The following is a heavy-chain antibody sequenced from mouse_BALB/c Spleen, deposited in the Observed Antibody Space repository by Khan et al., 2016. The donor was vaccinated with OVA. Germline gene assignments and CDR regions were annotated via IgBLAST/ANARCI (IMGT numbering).Heavy chain of an antibody. CDR3: ARAYYGNDYYAMDY. CDR1: GFTFSSYG. Sequence: EVELVESGGDLVKPGGSLKVSCAASGFTFSSYGMSWVRQTPDKRLEWVATISSGGRYTYFPDSVKGRFTISRDNAKNTLYLQMTSLKSEDTVMYYCARAYYGNDYYAMDYWGQGTSVTGSS. CDR2: ISSGGRYT. D-gene: IGHD2-10*01. V-gene: IGHV5-6*01. J-gene: IGHJ4*01.